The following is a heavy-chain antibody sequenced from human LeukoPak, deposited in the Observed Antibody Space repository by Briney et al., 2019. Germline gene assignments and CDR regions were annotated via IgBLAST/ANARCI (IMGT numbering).Heavy chain of an antibody. J-gene: IGHJ6*03. V-gene: IGHV4-59*01. CDR2: IYYSGST. CDR3: ARVATTQGYCSSTSCPRGGYYYYYMDV. Sequence: MPSETLSLTCTVSGGSISSYYWSWVRQPPGKGLEWIGYIYYSGSTNYNPSLKSRVTISADTSKNQLSLKLSSVTAADTAVYYCARVATTQGYCSSTSCPRGGYYYYYMDVWGKGTTVTVSS. CDR1: GGSISSYY. D-gene: IGHD2-2*01.